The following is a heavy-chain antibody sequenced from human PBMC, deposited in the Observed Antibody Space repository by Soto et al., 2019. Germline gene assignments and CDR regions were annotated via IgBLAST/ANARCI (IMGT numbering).Heavy chain of an antibody. V-gene: IGHV4-39*07. J-gene: IGHJ5*02. CDR2: IYYSGST. CDR3: ARSVFP. CDR1: GVSISSGCYY. Sequence: WATLSLTWTIPGVSISSGCYYWGWIRQPPGKGLEWIGSIYYSGSTYYNPSLKSRVTISVDTSKNQFSLKLSSVTAADTAVYYCARSVFPWGQGTLVTVS.